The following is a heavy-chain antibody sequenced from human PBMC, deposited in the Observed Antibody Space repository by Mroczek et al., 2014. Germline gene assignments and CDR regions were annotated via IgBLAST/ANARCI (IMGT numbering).Heavy chain of an antibody. CDR1: GYTFTDFN. V-gene: IGHV1-2*02. Sequence: QVQLVQSGAEVKKPGASLKVSCKAYGYTFTDFNINWVRQAPGQGLEFLGWINPNTVVVNYAQKFQGRVTISRDTSIDTAYMELSRLKSDDTAVYYCARDHRPFATRGSSDGFDIWGQGTMVTVSS. CDR3: ARDHRPFATRGSSDGFDI. D-gene: IGHD1-26*01. J-gene: IGHJ3*02. CDR2: INPNTVVV.